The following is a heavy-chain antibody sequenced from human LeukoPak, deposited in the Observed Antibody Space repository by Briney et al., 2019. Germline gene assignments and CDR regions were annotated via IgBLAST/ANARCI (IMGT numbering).Heavy chain of an antibody. CDR2: XSGIGGRT. CDR3: AKGSGPYCSGGSCYFDY. J-gene: IGHJ4*02. Sequence: GSLRLSCAAXXXXFSXXAMSWXRXAPGXXPEXVXXXSGIGGRTYYVDSVKGRFTISRDNSKNTLYLQMNSLRAEDTAVYYCAKGSGPYCSGGSCYFDYWGQGTLVTVSS. CDR1: XXXFSXXA. D-gene: IGHD2-15*01. V-gene: IGHV3-23*01.